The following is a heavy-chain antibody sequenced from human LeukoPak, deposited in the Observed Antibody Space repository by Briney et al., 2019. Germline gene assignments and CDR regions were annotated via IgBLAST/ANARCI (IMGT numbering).Heavy chain of an antibody. D-gene: IGHD6-13*01. J-gene: IGHJ4*02. CDR3: ARGASRGIAAAGRPLD. CDR2: IIPIFGAA. CDR1: GGTFSSYA. V-gene: IGHV1-69*13. Sequence: VASVKVSCRASGGTFSSYAISWVRQAPGQGLKWMGGIIPIFGAANYAQKFQGRVTITADESTSTAYMGLSSLRSEDTAVYYCARGASRGIAAAGRPLDWGQGTLVTVSS.